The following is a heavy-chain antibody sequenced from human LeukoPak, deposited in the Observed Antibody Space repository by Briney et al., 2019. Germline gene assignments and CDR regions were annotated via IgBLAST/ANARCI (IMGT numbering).Heavy chain of an antibody. J-gene: IGHJ6*02. D-gene: IGHD2-15*01. CDR3: ARMLASYGMDV. V-gene: IGHV3-30*03. CDR2: ISYDGSNK. Sequence: GGSLRLSCAASGFTFSSYGMHWVRQAPGKGLEWVAVISYDGSNKYYADSVKGRFTISRENAKNSLYLQMNSLRAEDTAVYYCARMLASYGMDVWGQGTTVTVSS. CDR1: GFTFSSYG.